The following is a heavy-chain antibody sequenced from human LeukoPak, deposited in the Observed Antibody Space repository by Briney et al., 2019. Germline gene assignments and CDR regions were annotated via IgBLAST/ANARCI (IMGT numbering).Heavy chain of an antibody. CDR3: ATWDNAWEFAY. Sequence: GGTLRLSCAASGFTLSESWMPWVRQPPGKGREWVTHIKVDESDKYHAESVPGRFTIAKDNTKHSLFLQMTSLPAEDTAVYYCATWDNAWEFAYWGQGALVSVSS. J-gene: IGHJ4*02. D-gene: IGHD1-26*01. CDR1: GFTLSESW. V-gene: IGHV3-7*03. CDR2: IKVDESDK.